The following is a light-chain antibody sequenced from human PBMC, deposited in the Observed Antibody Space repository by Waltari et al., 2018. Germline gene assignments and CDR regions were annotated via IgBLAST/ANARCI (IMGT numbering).Light chain of an antibody. CDR3: QHYRSSPPP. CDR1: QSVSSGY. Sequence: EIVLTQSPGTLSLSPGERATLSCRASQSVSSGYLAWYQQEPGQAPRLLIYGESNRAAGIPDRFSGGGSGTDFTLTISRLEPEDFAVYYCQHYRSSPPPFGQGTNVEIK. CDR2: GES. J-gene: IGKJ1*01. V-gene: IGKV3-20*01.